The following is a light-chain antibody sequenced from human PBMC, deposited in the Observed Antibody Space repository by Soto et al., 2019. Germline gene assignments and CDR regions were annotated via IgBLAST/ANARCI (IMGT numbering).Light chain of an antibody. CDR3: LQGTHWPNT. V-gene: IGKV2-30*01. CDR2: KVS. J-gene: IGKJ2*01. CDR1: QSLVYSDGTTY. Sequence: DVVMTQSPLSLPVTLGQPASISCSSSQSLVYSDGTTYLSWFQQRPGQSPRRLIYKVSSRDSGVPDRFSGSGSVTDFTLKISRVEAEDVGVYYCLQGTHWPNTSGQGTKLEIK.